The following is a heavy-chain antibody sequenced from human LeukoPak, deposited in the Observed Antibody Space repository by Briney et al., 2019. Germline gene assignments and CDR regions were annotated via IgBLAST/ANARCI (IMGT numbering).Heavy chain of an antibody. V-gene: IGHV3-43*02. D-gene: IGHD6-13*01. CDR1: GFTFDDYA. CDR3: AKGSPHIAAAEDYYYYGMDV. Sequence: GGSLRLSCAASGFTFDDYAMHWVRQAPGKGLEWVSLISGDGGSTYYADSVKGRFTISRDNSKNSLYLQMNSLRTEDTALYYCAKGSPHIAAAEDYYYYGMDVWGQGTTVTVSS. CDR2: ISGDGGST. J-gene: IGHJ6*02.